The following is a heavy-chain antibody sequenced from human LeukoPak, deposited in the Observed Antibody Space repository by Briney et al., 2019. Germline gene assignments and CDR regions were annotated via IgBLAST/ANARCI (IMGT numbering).Heavy chain of an antibody. Sequence: GGSLRLSCAASGFTFRSYAFHWVRQAPGKGLEYVSAINTDEDSTYYAESVRGRFTISRDNSRNTLHLQMGTLRIEDTAVYYCVRAGYTSGWFLDDWGQGTLVTVSS. J-gene: IGHJ4*02. CDR1: GFTFRSYA. D-gene: IGHD6-19*01. CDR3: VRAGYTSGWFLDD. CDR2: INTDEDST. V-gene: IGHV3-64*02.